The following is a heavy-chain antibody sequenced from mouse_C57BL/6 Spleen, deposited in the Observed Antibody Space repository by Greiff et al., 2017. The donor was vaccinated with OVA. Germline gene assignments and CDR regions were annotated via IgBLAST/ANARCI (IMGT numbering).Heavy chain of an antibody. V-gene: IGHV1-55*01. CDR2: IYPGSGST. Sequence: QVHVKQPGAELVKPGASVKMSCKASGYTFTSYWITWVKQRPGQGLEWIGDIYPGSGSTNYNEKFKSKATLTVDTSSSTAYMQLSSLTSEDSAVYYCARMVTTGDAMDYWGQGTSVTVSS. D-gene: IGHD2-2*01. CDR1: GYTFTSYW. J-gene: IGHJ4*01. CDR3: ARMVTTGDAMDY.